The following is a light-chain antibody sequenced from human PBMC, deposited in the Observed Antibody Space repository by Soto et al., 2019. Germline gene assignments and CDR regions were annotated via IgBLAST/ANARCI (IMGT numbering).Light chain of an antibody. CDR1: QDINTF. Sequence: DIQMTQSPSTLSASVGDRVTITCRASQDINTFLAWYQQKPGKAPKLLIYDASNLETGVPSRFSGSGSGTDFTFTISSLQPEDIATYYCQQYENLPTFGQGTRLEI. CDR2: DAS. V-gene: IGKV1-33*01. J-gene: IGKJ5*01. CDR3: QQYENLPT.